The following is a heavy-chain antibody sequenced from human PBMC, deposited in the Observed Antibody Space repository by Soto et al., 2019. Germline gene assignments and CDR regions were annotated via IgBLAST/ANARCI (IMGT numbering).Heavy chain of an antibody. D-gene: IGHD3-10*01. J-gene: IGHJ6*02. CDR3: TTDRFTGAPMVRGVTDSYYYFYGMDV. CDR2: IKSKTDGGTT. V-gene: IGHV3-15*01. Sequence: GGSLRLSCAASGFTFSNAWMSWVRQAPGKGLEWVGRIKSKTDGGTTDYAAPVKGRFTISRDDSKNTLYLQMNSLKTEDTAVYYCTTDRFTGAPMVRGVTDSYYYFYGMDVWGQGTTVTVSS. CDR1: GFTFSNAW.